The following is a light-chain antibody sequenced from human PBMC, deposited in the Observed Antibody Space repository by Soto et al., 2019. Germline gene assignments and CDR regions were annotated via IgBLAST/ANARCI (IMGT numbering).Light chain of an antibody. V-gene: IGLV2-23*01. J-gene: IGLJ3*02. CDR3: CSYAGSSTWV. Sequence: QSALTPPASVSGSPGQSITISCTGTSSDVGSDKVVSWYQQHPGKAPKLLIYEDNKWPSGVSDRFSGSKSGNTASLTISGLQAEDEADYYCCSYAGSSTWVFGGGTKLTVL. CDR1: SSDVGSDKV. CDR2: EDN.